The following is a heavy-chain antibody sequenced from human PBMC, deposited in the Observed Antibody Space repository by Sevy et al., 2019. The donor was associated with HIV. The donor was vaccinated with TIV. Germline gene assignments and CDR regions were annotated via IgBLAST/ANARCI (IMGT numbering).Heavy chain of an antibody. CDR3: ARETDNSARWLDP. J-gene: IGHJ5*02. CDR2: IWHDGSNK. Sequence: EGSLRLSCAASGFTFNFHGMHWVRQAPGKGLEWGAFIWHDGSNKYMADSVKGRFTISRDNSKNTLFLQMNSLTVEDTAVYYCARETDNSARWLDPWGQGTLVTVSS. D-gene: IGHD4-4*01. V-gene: IGHV3-30*02. CDR1: GFTFNFHG.